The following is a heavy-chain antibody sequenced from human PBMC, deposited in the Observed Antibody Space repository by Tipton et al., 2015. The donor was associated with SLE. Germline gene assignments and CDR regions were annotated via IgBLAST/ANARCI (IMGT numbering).Heavy chain of an antibody. D-gene: IGHD2-8*01. J-gene: IGHJ4*02. CDR1: GFTFSAYS. V-gene: IGHV3-30*04. CDR3: ARGEWHNGMNYFDH. CDR2: ISYDGSIR. Sequence: SLRLSCAASGFTFSAYSLHWVRQAPGKGLEWVAVISYDGSIRFYGDSVRGRFTISRDNSKNTMYLQMNSLRGEDTAIYFCARGEWHNGMNYFDHWGQGILVSVSS.